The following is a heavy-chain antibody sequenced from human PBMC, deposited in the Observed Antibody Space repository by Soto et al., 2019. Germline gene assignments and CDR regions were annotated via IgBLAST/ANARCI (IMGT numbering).Heavy chain of an antibody. CDR2: IKQDGSEK. D-gene: IGHD6-13*01. CDR3: ARGIAAPKWCNWFDP. V-gene: IGHV3-7*01. Sequence: PGGSLRLSCAASGFTFSSYWMSWVRQAPGKGLEWVANIKQDGSEKYYVDSVKDRFTISRDSAKNSLYLQMNSLRAEDTAVYYCARGIAAPKWCNWFDPWGQGTLVTVSS. CDR1: GFTFSSYW. J-gene: IGHJ5*02.